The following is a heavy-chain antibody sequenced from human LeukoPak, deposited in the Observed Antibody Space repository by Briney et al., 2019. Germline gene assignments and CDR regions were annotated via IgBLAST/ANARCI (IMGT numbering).Heavy chain of an antibody. D-gene: IGHD2-2*01. CDR1: GGSISSYY. Sequence: PSETLSLTCTVSGGSISSYYGRWIRQPAGKGLEWVGRIYTCGRTNYNPSLKSRVTISVDKSKNQFSLKLRSLTAADTAVYYCARDFSGCSSTSCYPYYYYYYMDVWGKGTTVTVSS. V-gene: IGHV4-4*07. J-gene: IGHJ6*03. CDR2: IYTCGRT. CDR3: ARDFSGCSSTSCYPYYYYYYMDV.